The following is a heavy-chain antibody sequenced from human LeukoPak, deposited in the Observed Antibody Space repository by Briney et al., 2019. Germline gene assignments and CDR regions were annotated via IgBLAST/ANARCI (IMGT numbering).Heavy chain of an antibody. V-gene: IGHV3-48*03. CDR3: ARDYRTVRGGNLDY. CDR2: ISSSGSTK. J-gene: IGHJ4*02. CDR1: GFTFSSYE. D-gene: IGHD3-10*01. Sequence: GGSLRLSCAASGFTFSSYEMDWVRQAPGKGLEWVSYISSSGSTKHYADSVKGRFTISRDNAKNSLYLQMNSLRAEDTAIYYCARDYRTVRGGNLDYWGQGPLVTVSS.